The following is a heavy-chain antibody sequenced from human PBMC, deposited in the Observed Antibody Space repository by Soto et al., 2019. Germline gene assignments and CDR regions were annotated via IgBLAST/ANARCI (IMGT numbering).Heavy chain of an antibody. CDR2: IYSGGST. J-gene: IGHJ6*03. CDR1: GFTVSSNY. CDR3: ARGGYNGNVGYIDV. D-gene: IGHD1-20*01. V-gene: IGHV3-66*01. Sequence: QPGGSLRLSCAASGFTVSSNYMSWVRQAPGKGLEWVSVIYSGGSTYYADSVKGRFTISRDNSKNTLYLQMNSLRAEDTAVYYCARGGYNGNVGYIDVWGQGTTVTVSS.